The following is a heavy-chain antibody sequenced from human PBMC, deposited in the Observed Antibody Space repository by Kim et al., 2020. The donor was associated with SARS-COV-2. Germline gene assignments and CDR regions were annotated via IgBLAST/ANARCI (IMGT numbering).Heavy chain of an antibody. Sequence: GGSLRLSCVASGFTFSSYWMHWVRQAPGKGLVWVSRVNSDGSSTSYADSVKGRFTISRDNARNTLYLQMNSLRAEDTAVYYCASFSTGYVLDKFDYCGQGALCSVSS. J-gene: IGHJ4*02. V-gene: IGHV3-74*01. D-gene: IGHD3-16*01. CDR2: VNSDGSST. CDR3: ASFSTGYVLDKFDY. CDR1: GFTFSSYW.